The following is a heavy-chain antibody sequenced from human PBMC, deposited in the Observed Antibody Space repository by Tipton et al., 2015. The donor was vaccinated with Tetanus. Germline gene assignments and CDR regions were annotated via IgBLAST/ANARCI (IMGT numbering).Heavy chain of an antibody. J-gene: IGHJ4*02. CDR3: ARDPWLDY. Sequence: LRLSCDVSGGSVSSGGFSWNWIRQPPGKGLEWIGYSYASGSNYYNPSLKSRLTISVHGSKNQFSLKLSSVTAADTAVYYCARDPWLDYWGQGTLVTVSS. V-gene: IGHV4-30-2*01. CDR2: SYASGSN. CDR1: GGSVSSGGFS.